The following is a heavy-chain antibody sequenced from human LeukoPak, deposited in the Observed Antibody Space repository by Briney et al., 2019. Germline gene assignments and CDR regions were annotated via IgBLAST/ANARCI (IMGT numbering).Heavy chain of an antibody. CDR1: GFTVSSNY. Sequence: GGSLRLSCAASGFTVSSNYMSWVRQAPGKGLEWVSVIYSGGSTYYADSVKGRFTISRDNSKNTLYLQMSSLRAEDTAVYYCARGGYSYGTQFFDYWGQGTLVTVS. V-gene: IGHV3-53*01. CDR2: IYSGGST. J-gene: IGHJ4*02. D-gene: IGHD5-18*01. CDR3: ARGGYSYGTQFFDY.